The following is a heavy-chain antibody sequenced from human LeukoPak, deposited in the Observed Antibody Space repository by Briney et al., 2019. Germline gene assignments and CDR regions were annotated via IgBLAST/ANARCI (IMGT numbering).Heavy chain of an antibody. D-gene: IGHD5-18*01. CDR2: IFHSGST. CDR3: ARQSGYSYGSRKSYYYYMDV. V-gene: IGHV4-38-2*02. CDR1: GYSISSGYY. J-gene: IGHJ6*03. Sequence: SETLSLTCTVSGYSISSGYYWGWVRQPPGKRLEWIGSIFHSGSTYYNPSLKSRVTISVDTSKNQLSLRLRSVTAADTAVYYCARQSGYSYGSRKSYYYYMDVWGKGTTVTVSS.